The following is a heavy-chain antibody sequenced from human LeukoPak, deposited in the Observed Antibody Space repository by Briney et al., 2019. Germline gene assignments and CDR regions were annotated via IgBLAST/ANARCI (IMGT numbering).Heavy chain of an antibody. CDR2: ISSSSGYI. CDR3: ARAEYDILTGSYFDY. J-gene: IGHJ4*02. Sequence: PGGPLRLSCAAPGFTFSSYSMNWVRQAPGKGLEWVSSISSSSGYIYYADSVKGRFTISRDNVKNSLYLQMNSLRAEDTAVYYCARAEYDILTGSYFDYWGQGTLVTVSS. CDR1: GFTFSSYS. V-gene: IGHV3-21*01. D-gene: IGHD3-9*01.